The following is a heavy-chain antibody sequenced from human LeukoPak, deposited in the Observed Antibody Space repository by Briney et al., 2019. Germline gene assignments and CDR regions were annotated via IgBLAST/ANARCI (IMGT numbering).Heavy chain of an antibody. CDR3: ARHSSSWYFDY. CDR2: MSISGNT. D-gene: IGHD6-13*01. CDR1: GASVSTYY. V-gene: IGHV4-4*07. Sequence: SETLSLTCSVSGASVSTYYWSWIRQPAGMGLEWIRRMSISGNTNYNPSLKSRVTISVDTSKNQFSLKLSSVTAADTAVYYCARHSSSWYFDYWGQGTLVTVSS. J-gene: IGHJ4*02.